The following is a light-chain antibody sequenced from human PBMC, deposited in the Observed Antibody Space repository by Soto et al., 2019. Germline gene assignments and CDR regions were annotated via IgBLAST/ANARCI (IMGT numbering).Light chain of an antibody. CDR2: EVS. J-gene: IGLJ3*02. Sequence: QSALTQPPSASGSPGQSVTISCTGTSSDVGAYKYVSWYQQYPGKAPKLMIYEVSKRPSGVPDRFSGSKSGNTASLTVSGLQAEDEAEYYCTSHVGSDIWVFGGGTKVTVL. CDR1: SSDVGAYKY. V-gene: IGLV2-8*01. CDR3: TSHVGSDIWV.